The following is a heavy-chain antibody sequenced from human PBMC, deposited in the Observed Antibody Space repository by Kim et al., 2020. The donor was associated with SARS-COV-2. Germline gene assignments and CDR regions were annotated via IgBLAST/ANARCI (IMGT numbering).Heavy chain of an antibody. D-gene: IGHD3-10*01. CDR1: GGSISSSNW. CDR3: AAHRTYYYGSGEEDY. V-gene: IGHV4-4*02. CDR2: IYHSGST. J-gene: IGHJ4*02. Sequence: SETLSLTCAVSGGSISSSNWWSWVRQPPGKGLEWIGEIYHSGSTNYNPSLKSRVTISVDKSKNQFSLKLSSVTAADTAVYYCAAHRTYYYGSGEEDYWGQGTLVTVSS.